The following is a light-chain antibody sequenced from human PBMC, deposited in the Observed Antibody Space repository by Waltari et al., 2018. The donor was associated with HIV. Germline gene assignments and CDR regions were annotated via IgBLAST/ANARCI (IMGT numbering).Light chain of an antibody. CDR1: SLRHYY. CDR3: NSRDSSGNLWV. CDR2: GRN. J-gene: IGLJ3*02. V-gene: IGLV3-19*01. Sequence: SSALTQDPAVSVALGQTIRITCQGDSLRHYYASWYQQKPGQAPLLVLYGRNDRPSGIPDRFSGSKSGNTSSLTISGVQAEDEADYYCNSRDSSGNLWVFGGGTKLTVL.